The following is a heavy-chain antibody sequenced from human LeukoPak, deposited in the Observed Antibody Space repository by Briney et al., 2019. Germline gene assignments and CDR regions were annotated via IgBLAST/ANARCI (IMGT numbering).Heavy chain of an antibody. CDR1: GGTFSSYA. D-gene: IGHD6-13*01. V-gene: IGHV1-69*05. J-gene: IGHJ4*02. CDR2: IIPIFGTA. CDR3: ASAVNAYSTNWDY. Sequence: GASVKVSCKASGGTFSSYAISWVRQAPGQGLEWMGGIIPIFGTANYAQKFQGRVTITTDESTSTAYMELSSLRSEDTAVYYCASAVNAYSTNWDYWGQGTLVTVSS.